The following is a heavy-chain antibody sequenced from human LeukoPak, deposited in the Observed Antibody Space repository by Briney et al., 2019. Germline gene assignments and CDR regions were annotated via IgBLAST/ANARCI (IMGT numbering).Heavy chain of an antibody. J-gene: IGHJ4*02. Sequence: SGTLSLTCGVSGGSISSINWWSWVRQPPGKGLEWIGEIFHSGSTNYNPSLKSRVTISVVKSENQFSLKLSSVTAADTAVYYCAREFGSGYNYYYWGQGSLVTVSS. CDR1: GGSISSINW. CDR2: IFHSGST. V-gene: IGHV4-4*02. D-gene: IGHD5-24*01. CDR3: AREFGSGYNYYY.